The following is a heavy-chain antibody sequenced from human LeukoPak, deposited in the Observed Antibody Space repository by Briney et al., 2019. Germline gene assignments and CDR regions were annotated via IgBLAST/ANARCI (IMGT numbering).Heavy chain of an antibody. CDR2: ISSSSSYI. CDR1: GFTFSSYS. J-gene: IGHJ4*02. V-gene: IGHV3-21*01. D-gene: IGHD3-22*01. CDR3: ARQKRITVIVGSDY. Sequence: PGGSLRLSCAASGFTFSSYSMNWVRQAPGKGLEWVSSISSSSSYIYYADSVKGRFTISRDNAKNSLYLQMNSLRAEDTAVYYCARQKRITVIVGSDYWGQGTLVTVSS.